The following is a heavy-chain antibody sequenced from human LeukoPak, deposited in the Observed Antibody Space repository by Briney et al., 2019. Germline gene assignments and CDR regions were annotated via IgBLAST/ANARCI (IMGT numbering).Heavy chain of an antibody. D-gene: IGHD1-14*01. CDR2: ISAYNGNT. CDR3: ASNRPDYYYMDV. CDR1: GYTFTSYG. J-gene: IGHJ6*03. Sequence: ASVKVSCKASGYTFTSYGISWVRQAPGQGLEWMGWISAYNGNTNYAQKLQGRVTMTTDTSTSTAYMELRSLRSDDTAVYYCASNRPDYYYMDVWGKGTPVTVSS. V-gene: IGHV1-18*01.